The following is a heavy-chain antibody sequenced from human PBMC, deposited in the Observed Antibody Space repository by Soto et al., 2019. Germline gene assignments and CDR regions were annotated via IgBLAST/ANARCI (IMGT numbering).Heavy chain of an antibody. Sequence: EVQLVESGGGLVQPGGSLRLSCAASGFTVSSNYMSWVRQAPGKGLEWVSAIYSGGSTYYADSVKGRFTISRDNSKNTLYLQMNSLRAEDTAVYYCASYRLGPKTYYDILTGYYDYWGQGTLVTVSS. CDR1: GFTVSSNY. CDR3: ASYRLGPKTYYDILTGYYDY. D-gene: IGHD3-9*01. CDR2: IYSGGST. J-gene: IGHJ4*02. V-gene: IGHV3-66*01.